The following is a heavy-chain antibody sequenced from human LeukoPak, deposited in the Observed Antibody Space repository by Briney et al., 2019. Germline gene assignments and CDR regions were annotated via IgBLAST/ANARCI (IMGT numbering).Heavy chain of an antibody. V-gene: IGHV1-8*01. D-gene: IGHD6-19*01. Sequence: ASVKVSCKASGYTFTSYDINWVRQATGQGLEWMGWMNPNSGNTGYAQKFQGRVTMTRNTSISTAYMELCSLRSEDTAVYYCAAYSSGWYSTGNDAFDIWGQGTMVTVSS. J-gene: IGHJ3*02. CDR1: GYTFTSYD. CDR2: MNPNSGNT. CDR3: AAYSSGWYSTGNDAFDI.